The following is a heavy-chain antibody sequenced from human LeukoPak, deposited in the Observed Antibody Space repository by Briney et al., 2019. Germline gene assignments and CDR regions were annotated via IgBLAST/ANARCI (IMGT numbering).Heavy chain of an antibody. Sequence: GGSLRLSCAASGFTFGSYWMSWVRQAPGKGLEWAANIKQDEGEKYYVDSVKGRFTVSRDNAKNSLHLQMSSLRVEDTAVYYCARESAYRRYDYYHYMDVWGEGTTVTVS. V-gene: IGHV3-7*01. D-gene: IGHD4-11*01. CDR1: GFTFGSYW. CDR2: IKQDEGEK. J-gene: IGHJ6*03. CDR3: ARESAYRRYDYYHYMDV.